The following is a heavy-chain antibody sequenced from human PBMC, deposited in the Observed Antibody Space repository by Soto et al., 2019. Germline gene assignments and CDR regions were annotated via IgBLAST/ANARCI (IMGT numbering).Heavy chain of an antibody. CDR3: AKDTYDFWSGYYGGADY. CDR1: GFTFSSYA. CDR2: ISGSGGST. V-gene: IGHV3-23*01. D-gene: IGHD3-3*01. Sequence: EVQLLESGGGLVQPGGSLRLSCAASGFTFSSYAMSWVRQAPGKGLEWVSAISGSGGSTYYADSVKGRFTISRDNSKNTLYLQMNSLRAEDTAVYYCAKDTYDFWSGYYGGADYWGQGTLVTVSS. J-gene: IGHJ4*02.